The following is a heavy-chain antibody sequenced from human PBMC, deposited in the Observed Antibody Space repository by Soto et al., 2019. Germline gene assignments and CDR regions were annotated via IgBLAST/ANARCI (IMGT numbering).Heavy chain of an antibody. D-gene: IGHD2-2*01. Sequence: GGSLRLSCAASGFTVSSNYMSWVRQAPGKGLEWVSVIYSGGSTYYADSVKGRFTISRDNSKNTLYLQMNSLRAEDTAVYYCARVEGCSSTSCYAYYYYYMDVWGKGTTVTVSS. CDR2: IYSGGST. V-gene: IGHV3-66*01. CDR1: GFTVSSNY. J-gene: IGHJ6*03. CDR3: ARVEGCSSTSCYAYYYYYMDV.